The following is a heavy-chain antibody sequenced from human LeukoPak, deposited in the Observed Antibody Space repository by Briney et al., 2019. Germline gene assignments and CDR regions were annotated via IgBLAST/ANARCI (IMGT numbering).Heavy chain of an antibody. CDR3: AREVDSSSWFLDY. V-gene: IGHV1-69*01. D-gene: IGHD6-13*01. CDR1: GGTFSSYA. J-gene: IGHJ4*02. CDR2: IILIFGTA. Sequence: SVKVSCKASGGTFSSYAISWVRQAPGQGLEWMGGIILIFGTANYVQKFQGRVTITADESTSTAYMELSSLRSEDTAVYYCAREVDSSSWFLDYWGQGTLVTVSS.